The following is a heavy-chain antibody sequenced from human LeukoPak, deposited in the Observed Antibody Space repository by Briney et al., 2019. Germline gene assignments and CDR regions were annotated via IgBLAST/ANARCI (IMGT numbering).Heavy chain of an antibody. D-gene: IGHD1-1*01. Sequence: GGSLRLSCAASGIAVTGNYMSWVRQPPAKGREWVSFISRNTDTFYADSVRGRFTISRDRSKNTLFLQMNSLRDEDSAVYYCAIAQSWAELFDSWGRGTLVTVSS. CDR1: GIAVTGNY. V-gene: IGHV3-53*01. J-gene: IGHJ4*02. CDR3: AIAQSWAELFDS. CDR2: ISRNTDT.